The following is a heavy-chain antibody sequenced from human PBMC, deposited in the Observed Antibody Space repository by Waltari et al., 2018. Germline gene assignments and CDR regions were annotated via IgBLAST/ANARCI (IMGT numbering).Heavy chain of an antibody. J-gene: IGHJ4*02. CDR1: GGSISSSSYY. Sequence: QLQLQESGPGLVKPSETLSLTCTVSGGSISSSSYYWGWIRQPPGTGLEWIGSIYYSGGTYYNPSIKSRVNIAVDTCKNKFTLKLSSVTAADTAVYYCASSRSTMIVVVIAFDYWGQGTLVNVSS. V-gene: IGHV4-39*01. D-gene: IGHD3-22*01. CDR2: IYYSGGT. CDR3: ASSRSTMIVVVIAFDY.